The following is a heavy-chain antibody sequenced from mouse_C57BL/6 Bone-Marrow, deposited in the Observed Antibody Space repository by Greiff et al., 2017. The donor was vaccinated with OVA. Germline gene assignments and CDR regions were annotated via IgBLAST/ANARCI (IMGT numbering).Heavy chain of an antibody. J-gene: IGHJ2*01. CDR3: ARRTGTRGHYFDY. V-gene: IGHV1-80*01. D-gene: IGHD4-1*01. CDR1: GYAFSSYW. Sequence: QVQLQQSGAELVKPGASVKISCKASGYAFSSYWMNWVKQRPGKGLEWIGQIYPGDGDTNYNGKFKGKATLTADKSSSTAYMQLSSLTSEDSAVYFCARRTGTRGHYFDYWGQGTTLTVST. CDR2: IYPGDGDT.